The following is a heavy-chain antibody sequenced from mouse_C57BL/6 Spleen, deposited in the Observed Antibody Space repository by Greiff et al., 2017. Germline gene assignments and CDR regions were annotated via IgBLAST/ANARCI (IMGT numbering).Heavy chain of an antibody. J-gene: IGHJ1*03. CDR1: GYAFSRYW. CDR2: IYPGDGDT. D-gene: IGHD3-1*01. V-gene: IGHV1-80*01. CDR3: ARGSARGYFDV. Sequence: VQLQQSGAELVKPGASVKISCKASGYAFSRYWMNWVKQRPGKGLEWIGQIYPGDGDTNYNGKFKGKATLTADKSSSTAYMQLSSLTSEDSAVYFCARGSARGYFDVWGTGTTVTVSS.